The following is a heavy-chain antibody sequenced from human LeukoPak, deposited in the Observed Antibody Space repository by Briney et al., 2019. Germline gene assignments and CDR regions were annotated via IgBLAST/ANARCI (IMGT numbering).Heavy chain of an antibody. CDR3: AKDMSGGSRSFDAFDI. J-gene: IGHJ3*02. CDR2: ISWDSGSI. V-gene: IGHV3-9*01. Sequence: GGSLRLSCAASGFTFDDYAMHWVRQAPGKGLEGVSGISWDSGSIGYADSVKGRFTISRDNAKNSLYLQMNSLRAEDTALYYCAKDMSGGSRSFDAFDIWGQGTMVTVSS. D-gene: IGHD3-10*01. CDR1: GFTFDDYA.